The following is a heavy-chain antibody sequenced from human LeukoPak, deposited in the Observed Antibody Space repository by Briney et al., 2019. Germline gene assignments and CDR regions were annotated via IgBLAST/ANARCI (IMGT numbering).Heavy chain of an antibody. CDR3: AKGRFCSSTSCYRGFDY. CDR2: ISWNSGSI. CDR1: GFTFDDYA. J-gene: IGHJ4*02. D-gene: IGHD2-2*01. Sequence: GGSLRLSCAASGFTFDDYAMHWVRQAPGKGLEWVSGISWNSGSIGYADSVKGRFTISRDNAKNSLYLQMNSLRAEDTALYYCAKGRFCSSTSCYRGFDYWGQGTLVTVSS. V-gene: IGHV3-9*01.